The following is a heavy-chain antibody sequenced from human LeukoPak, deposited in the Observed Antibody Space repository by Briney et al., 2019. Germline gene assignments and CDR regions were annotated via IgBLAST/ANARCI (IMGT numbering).Heavy chain of an antibody. CDR1: GGSISSYY. CDR2: IYTSGST. D-gene: IGHD2-15*01. CDR3: ARTGGGYNWFDP. J-gene: IGHJ5*02. V-gene: IGHV4-4*09. Sequence: PSETLSLTCTVSGGSISSYYWSWIRQPPGKGLEWIGYIYTSGSTNYNPSLKSRVTISVATSKHHFSLQLSSVTAADTAVYYCARTGGGYNWFDPWGQGTLVTVSS.